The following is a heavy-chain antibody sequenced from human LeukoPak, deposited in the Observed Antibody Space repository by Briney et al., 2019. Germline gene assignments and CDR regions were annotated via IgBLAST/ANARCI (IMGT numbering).Heavy chain of an antibody. CDR2: INHSGST. J-gene: IGHJ4*02. Sequence: SETLSLTCAVYGGSFSGYYWSWIRQPPGKGLEWIGEINHSGSTNYNPSLKRRVTISVDTSKNKFSLKLSSVTAADTAVYYCARGRGVVVTGSAITMVRGVSLRFDYWGQRTLVTVSS. D-gene: IGHD3-10*01. CDR1: GGSFSGYY. CDR3: ARGRGVVVTGSAITMVRGVSLRFDY. V-gene: IGHV4-34*01.